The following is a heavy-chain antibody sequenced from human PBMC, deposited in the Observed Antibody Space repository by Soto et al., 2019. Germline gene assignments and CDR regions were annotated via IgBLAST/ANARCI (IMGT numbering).Heavy chain of an antibody. J-gene: IGHJ6*02. Sequence: EVHLLESGGDLVQPGGSLRLSCTASGLTFSTYAMSWVRQAPGKGLEWVSAIGGSGTGGRTYYADSGKGRFTISRDNSKNTVYLQMNSLRADDTAVYYCANSPGGLDGYNSDYYGMDVWGQGTTVTVSS. D-gene: IGHD5-12*01. CDR2: IGGSGTGGRT. CDR3: ANSPGGLDGYNSDYYGMDV. V-gene: IGHV3-23*01. CDR1: GLTFSTYA.